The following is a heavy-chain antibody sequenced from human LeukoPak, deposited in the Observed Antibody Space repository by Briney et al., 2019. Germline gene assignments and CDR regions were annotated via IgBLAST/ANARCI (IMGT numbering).Heavy chain of an antibody. CDR1: GYTFTGYY. V-gene: IGHV1-2*06. D-gene: IGHD5-24*01. Sequence: ASVKVSCKASGYTFTGYYMNWVRQAPGQGLEWMGRINPNTGGTNYAQNFQGSVTMTRDTSITTVYMELSRLRSDDTAVYYCARVGDGLNDGFDIWGQGTMVTVSS. J-gene: IGHJ3*02. CDR3: ARVGDGLNDGFDI. CDR2: INPNTGGT.